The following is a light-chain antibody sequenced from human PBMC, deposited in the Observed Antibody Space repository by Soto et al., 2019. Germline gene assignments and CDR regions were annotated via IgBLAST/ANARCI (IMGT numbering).Light chain of an antibody. CDR1: QSIAMF. V-gene: IGKV1-39*01. Sequence: DILMTQSPSSLSASVGDTVIITCRASQSIAMFSSWYQQKPGKAPTLLIYRSSTLQNGVPSRFSGSGSGTYFTLTISSLQLEDFATYYCQQNYSPPLTFGGGTKVEMK. CDR2: RSS. J-gene: IGKJ4*01. CDR3: QQNYSPPLT.